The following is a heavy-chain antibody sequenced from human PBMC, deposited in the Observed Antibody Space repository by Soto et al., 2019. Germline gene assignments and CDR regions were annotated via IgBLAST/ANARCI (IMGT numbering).Heavy chain of an antibody. CDR2: IYTSGST. CDR3: AREDGLELRDYYYGMDV. Sequence: QVQLQESGPGLVKPSETLSLTCTVSGGSISSYYWSWIRQPAGKGLEWIGRIYTSGSTNYNPSLKSRVTMSVATSKNQFSLKLSSVTAADTAVYYCAREDGLELRDYYYGMDVWGQGTTVTVSS. CDR1: GGSISSYY. J-gene: IGHJ6*02. V-gene: IGHV4-4*07. D-gene: IGHD1-7*01.